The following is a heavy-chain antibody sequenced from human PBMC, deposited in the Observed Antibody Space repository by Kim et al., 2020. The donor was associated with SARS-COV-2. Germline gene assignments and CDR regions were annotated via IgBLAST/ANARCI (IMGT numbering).Heavy chain of an antibody. J-gene: IGHJ3*02. V-gene: IGHV3-23*01. Sequence: YADSVKGRFTISRDNSKNTLYLQMNSLRAEDTAVYYCAALVAATPEAFDIWGQGTMVTVSS. CDR3: AALVAATPEAFDI. D-gene: IGHD2-15*01.